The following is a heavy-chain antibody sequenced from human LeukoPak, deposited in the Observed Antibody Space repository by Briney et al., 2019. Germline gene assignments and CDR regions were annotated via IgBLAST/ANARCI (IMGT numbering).Heavy chain of an antibody. CDR3: ARGRRGRYYDISRYNYFDY. V-gene: IGHV4-59*11. CDR1: GGSISSHD. Sequence: PSETLSLTCTVSGGSISSHDWGWIRQPPGKGLEWIGYIYDSGSTTYNPSLKSRVTILVDTSKDQVSLKLSSVTAADTAVYYWARGRRGRYYDISRYNYFDYWGQGTLVSVSS. CDR2: IYDSGST. J-gene: IGHJ4*02. D-gene: IGHD3-22*01.